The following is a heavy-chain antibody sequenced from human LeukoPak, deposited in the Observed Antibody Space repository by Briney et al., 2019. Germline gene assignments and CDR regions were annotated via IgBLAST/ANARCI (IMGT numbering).Heavy chain of an antibody. J-gene: IGHJ4*02. CDR3: AKVWDRGYSYGYFDY. CDR2: ISYEGSNK. CDR1: GFTFSSYG. V-gene: IGHV3-30*18. D-gene: IGHD5-18*01. Sequence: GGSLRLSCAASGFTFSSYGMHWVRQAPGKGLERVAVISYEGSNKYYADSVKGRFTISRDNSKNTLYLQMNSLRAEDTAVYYCAKVWDRGYSYGYFDYWGQGTLVTVSS.